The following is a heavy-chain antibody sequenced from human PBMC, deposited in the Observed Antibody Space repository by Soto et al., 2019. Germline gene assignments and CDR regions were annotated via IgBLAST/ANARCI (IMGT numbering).Heavy chain of an antibody. CDR1: GYNIAGYW. CDR2: IYPSDSDT. D-gene: IGHD3-3*01. V-gene: IGHV5-51*01. Sequence: PGESLKICCKGSGYNIAGYWSSWVRQMPGKGLELMGIIYPSDSDTRYRPSFQGQVTISANKSISSAYLQWSSLRASDTAMYYSARGGVSTRTFDYWGQGTPVTVSS. CDR3: ARGGVSTRTFDY. J-gene: IGHJ4*02.